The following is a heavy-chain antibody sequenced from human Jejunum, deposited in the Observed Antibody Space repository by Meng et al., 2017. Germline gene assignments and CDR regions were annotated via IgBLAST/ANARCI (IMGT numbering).Heavy chain of an antibody. CDR3: ARGAVMATTYYFEY. Sequence: QVELWQSGAEVKKPGSSVKVSCKASGGTFSSDAMSWVRQAPGQGLEWMGGIIPIFGPTNYAQKFQGRLTITADESTSTAYMELSGLRSEDTALYYCARGAVMATTYYFEYWGQGSLVTVSS. V-gene: IGHV1-69*01. D-gene: IGHD1-26*01. J-gene: IGHJ4*02. CDR2: IIPIFGPT. CDR1: GGTFSSDA.